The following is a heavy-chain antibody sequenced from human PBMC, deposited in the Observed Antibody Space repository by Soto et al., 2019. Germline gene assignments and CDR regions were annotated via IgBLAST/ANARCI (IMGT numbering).Heavy chain of an antibody. D-gene: IGHD1-26*01. CDR2: ISGNGGST. J-gene: IGHJ4*02. Sequence: EVLLLESGGGLVQPGGSLRLSCAASGFTFSSYAMTWVRQTPGQGLEWVSAISGNGGSTYYADSVKGRFAISRDNSKNTLYLHMNSLRADDTAMYYCAKETDDVGGPTFRYLGYWGQGTLVPVSS. V-gene: IGHV3-23*01. CDR1: GFTFSSYA. CDR3: AKETDDVGGPTFRYLGY.